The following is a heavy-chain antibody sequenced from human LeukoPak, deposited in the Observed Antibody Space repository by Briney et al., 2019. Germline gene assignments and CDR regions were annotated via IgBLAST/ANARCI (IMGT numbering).Heavy chain of an antibody. J-gene: IGHJ4*02. CDR1: GFTFSDYY. CDR2: INWNGGST. Sequence: PGGSLRLSCAASGFTFSDYYMSWIRQAPGKGLEWVSDINWNGGSTAYADSVKGRFTISRDNSKNTLYLQMNSLRAEDTAVYYCARAPVVTLPTWFDYWGQGTLVTVSS. CDR3: ARAPVVTLPTWFDY. V-gene: IGHV3-20*04. D-gene: IGHD4-23*01.